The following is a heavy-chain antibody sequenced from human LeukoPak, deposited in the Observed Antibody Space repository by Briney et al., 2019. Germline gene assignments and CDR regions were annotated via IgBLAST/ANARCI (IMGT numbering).Heavy chain of an antibody. CDR2: IKPDAGDK. Sequence: GGSLRLSCAASGFSISGYWMSWVRQAPGKGLEWVANIKPDAGDKYYLDSVRGRFSISRDNAKNSLYLQVNSRRAEDTALYYCAVNSYCTSTSCYPKDWGQGTLVTVSS. J-gene: IGHJ4*02. CDR1: GFSISGYW. V-gene: IGHV3-7*01. CDR3: AVNSYCTSTSCYPKD. D-gene: IGHD2-2*01.